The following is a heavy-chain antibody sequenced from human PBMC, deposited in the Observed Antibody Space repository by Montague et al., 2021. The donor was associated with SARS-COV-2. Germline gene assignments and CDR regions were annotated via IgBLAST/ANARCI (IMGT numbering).Heavy chain of an antibody. CDR1: GFSFSGHY. D-gene: IGHD3-16*01. CDR3: GRGLNPGMGEGDH. V-gene: IGHV3-74*01. J-gene: IGHJ4*02. CDR2: INSDGKKI. Sequence: SQRVSCAASGFSFSGHYIHWVRQAPRKGLVWVSRINSDGKKINYADFAKGRFTISRDNAKNTAYLLINGLRGDDTAVYYCGRGLNPGMGEGDHWGQGTLVTVSS.